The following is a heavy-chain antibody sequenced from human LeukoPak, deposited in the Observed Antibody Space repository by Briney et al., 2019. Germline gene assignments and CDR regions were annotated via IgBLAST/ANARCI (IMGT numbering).Heavy chain of an antibody. CDR3: ARHATVTSFTFAH. V-gene: IGHV4-59*08. Sequence: PSETLSLTCTVSIGSINSYYWSWIRQPPGKGLEWVGYIYYSGSTNSNPSLKSRVTISIDTSKDQFSLKLSSVTAADTAVYYCARHATVTSFTFAHWGQGTLVTVSS. CDR2: IYYSGST. CDR1: IGSINSYY. J-gene: IGHJ4*02. D-gene: IGHD4-17*01.